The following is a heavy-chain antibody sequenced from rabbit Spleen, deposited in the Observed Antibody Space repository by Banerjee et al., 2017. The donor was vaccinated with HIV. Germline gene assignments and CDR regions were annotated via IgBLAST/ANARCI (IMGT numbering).Heavy chain of an antibody. Sequence: QEQLEESGGGLVKPGGTLTLTCKASGIDFNSYGYMCWVRQAPGKGLEWIGIIYAARGSTDYASWVNGRFTISSDNAQSTLYLQLNSLTAADTATYFCARDLVAVIGWNFNLWGQGTLVTVS. D-gene: IGHD5-1*01. CDR2: IYAARGST. CDR3: ARDLVAVIGWNFNL. CDR1: GIDFNSYGY. V-gene: IGHV1S43*01. J-gene: IGHJ4*01.